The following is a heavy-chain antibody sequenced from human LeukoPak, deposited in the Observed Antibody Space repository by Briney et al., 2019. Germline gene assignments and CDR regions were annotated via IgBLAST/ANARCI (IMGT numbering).Heavy chain of an antibody. CDR3: ARNAGSYFEFAP. Sequence: ASVKVSCKTSGYTYSTYGLSWVRQAPGQGLEWMGWISGNSGKTHYAQKFQDRVTLTTDTSSTTAFMELRSLRSDDTAMYYCARNAGSYFEFAPWGQGTLVTVSS. D-gene: IGHD1-26*01. J-gene: IGHJ5*02. CDR2: ISGNSGKT. V-gene: IGHV1-18*01. CDR1: GYTYSTYG.